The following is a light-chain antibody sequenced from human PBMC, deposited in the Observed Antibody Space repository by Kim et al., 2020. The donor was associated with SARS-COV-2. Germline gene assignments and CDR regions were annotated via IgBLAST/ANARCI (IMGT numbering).Light chain of an antibody. CDR2: DVS. J-gene: IGLJ2*01. CDR3: CSYAGSYTFVV. Sequence: SVSLSGTGTSSDVVGYNYVSWYQQHPGKAPKLMIYDVSKRPSGVPDRFSGSKSGNTASLTVSGLQAEDEADYYCCSYAGSYTFVVFGGGTQLTVL. V-gene: IGLV2-11*01. CDR1: SSDVVGYNY.